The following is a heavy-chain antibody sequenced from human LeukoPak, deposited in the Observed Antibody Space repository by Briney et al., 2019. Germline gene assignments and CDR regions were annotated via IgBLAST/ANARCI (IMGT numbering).Heavy chain of an antibody. D-gene: IGHD6-19*01. CDR1: GYTFTDYY. CDR2: VDPEDGET. V-gene: IGHV1-69-2*01. CDR3: ARYPYSSLPRIYFQH. Sequence: ATVKISCKVSGYTFTDYYMHWVQRAPGKGLEWMGLVDPEDGETIYAEKFQGRVTITADTSTDTAYMELSSLRSEDTAVYYCARYPYSSLPRIYFQHWGQGTLVTVSS. J-gene: IGHJ1*01.